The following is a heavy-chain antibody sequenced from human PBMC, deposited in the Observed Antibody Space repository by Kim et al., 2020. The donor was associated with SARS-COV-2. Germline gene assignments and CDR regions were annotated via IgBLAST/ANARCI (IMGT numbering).Heavy chain of an antibody. Sequence: GGSLRLSCAASGFTFSSYEMNWVRQAPGKGLEWVSYISSSGSTINYADSVKGRFTISRDNAKNSLYLQMNSLRDEDTAVYYCARRYYDILTGYSEACDIWARET. D-gene: IGHD3-9*01. J-gene: IGHJ3*02. V-gene: IGHV3-48*03. CDR2: ISSSGSTI. CDR1: GFTFSSYE. CDR3: ARRYYDILTGYSEACDI.